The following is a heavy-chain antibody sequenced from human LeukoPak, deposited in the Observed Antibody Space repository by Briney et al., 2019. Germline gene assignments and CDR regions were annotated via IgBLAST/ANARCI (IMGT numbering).Heavy chain of an antibody. CDR1: GFTFSSYA. CDR3: ARDGEYYYYGMDV. J-gene: IGHJ6*02. Sequence: GGSLRLSCAASGFTFSSYAMHWVRQAPGKGLEWVVVISYDGSNKYYADSVKGRFTISRDNSKNTLYLQMNSLRAEDTAVYYCARDGEYYYYGMDVWGQGTTVTVSS. V-gene: IGHV3-30-3*01. D-gene: IGHD3-10*01. CDR2: ISYDGSNK.